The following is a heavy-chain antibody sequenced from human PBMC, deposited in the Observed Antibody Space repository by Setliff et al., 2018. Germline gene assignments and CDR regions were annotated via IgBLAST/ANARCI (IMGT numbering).Heavy chain of an antibody. V-gene: IGHV1-24*01. D-gene: IGHD2-15*01. CDR1: GYTLTELS. CDR3: ATNSGGNTIDAFDI. CDR2: FDPEDGES. J-gene: IGHJ3*02. Sequence: ASVKVSCKVSGYTLTELSMHWVRQAPGKGLEWMGGFDPEDGESIYAQKFQGRVTMTEDTSTDTAYMELSSLRSEDTAVYYCATNSGGNTIDAFDIWGQGTMVTVSS.